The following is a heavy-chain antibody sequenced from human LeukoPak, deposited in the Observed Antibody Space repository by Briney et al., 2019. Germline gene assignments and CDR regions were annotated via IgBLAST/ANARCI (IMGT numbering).Heavy chain of an antibody. J-gene: IGHJ1*01. D-gene: IGHD6-13*01. CDR2: IWYDGSDK. CDR1: GFTFSTYA. Sequence: GGSLRLSCAASGFTFSTYAMSWVRQGPGKGLEWLSVIWYDGSDKYYADSVKGRFTISRDNSKNTLYLQMNSLRSEDTAVYYCAKEWGMAAAGRVSFQHWGQGTLVTVSS. V-gene: IGHV3-30*02. CDR3: AKEWGMAAAGRVSFQH.